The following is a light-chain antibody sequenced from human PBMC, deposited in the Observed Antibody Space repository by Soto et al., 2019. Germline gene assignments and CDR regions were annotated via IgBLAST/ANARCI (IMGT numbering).Light chain of an antibody. V-gene: IGKV1-5*01. CDR3: QQYNSYSWT. Sequence: DIQMTQSPSTLSASVGDRVTITCRASQSISSWLAWYQQKPGKAPKLLIYDASSLESRVPSRFSGSGSGTEFTLTISSLQPDDFATDYCQQYNSYSWTFGQGTKVDI. J-gene: IGKJ1*01. CDR2: DAS. CDR1: QSISSW.